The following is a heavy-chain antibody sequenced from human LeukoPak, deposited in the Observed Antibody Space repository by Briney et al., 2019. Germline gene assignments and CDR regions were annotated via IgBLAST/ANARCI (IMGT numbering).Heavy chain of an antibody. CDR1: GFNFSNFV. Sequence: PGGSLRLSCVTSGFNFSNFVMNWVRQAPGKGLEWISSVSGSGGIPYYADSVKGRFTVSRDNSKNPLFLHMNGLRVEDTALYYCAKDGRFGDFYHWGQGTLVAVSS. J-gene: IGHJ4*02. D-gene: IGHD3-16*01. CDR3: AKDGRFGDFYH. V-gene: IGHV3-23*01. CDR2: VSGSGGIP.